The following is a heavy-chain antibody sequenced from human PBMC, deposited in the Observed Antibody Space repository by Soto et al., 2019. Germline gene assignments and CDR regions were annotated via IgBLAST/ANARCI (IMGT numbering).Heavy chain of an antibody. CDR3: ARDMGPANAIPLFWFDP. Sequence: ASVKVSCEASGYTFTDYFMHWVRQARGQGPEWMGWINPNSGGTNYAQKYQGRVTMTRDTSISTAYMELSRLRSDETAVYYCARDMGPANAIPLFWFDPWGQGTLVTVS. CDR1: GYTFTDYF. V-gene: IGHV1-2*02. D-gene: IGHD2-8*01. J-gene: IGHJ5*02. CDR2: INPNSGGT.